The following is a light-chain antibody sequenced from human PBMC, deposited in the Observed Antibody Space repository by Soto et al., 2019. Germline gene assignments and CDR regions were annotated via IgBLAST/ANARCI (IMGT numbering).Light chain of an antibody. J-gene: IGKJ2*01. CDR2: DAS. CDR1: QSVGTY. V-gene: IGKV3-11*01. Sequence: EIVLTQSPATQSLSPGERATLSCRTSQSVGTYLAWYQHNPGQAPRLLIYDASNRATGIPARFSGSGSGTDFTLTISSPEHEDFAVYYCQQRYNWPNTFGQGTKLEIK. CDR3: QQRYNWPNT.